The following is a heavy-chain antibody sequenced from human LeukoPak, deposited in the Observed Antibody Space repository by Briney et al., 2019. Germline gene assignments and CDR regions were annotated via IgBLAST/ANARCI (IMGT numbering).Heavy chain of an antibody. V-gene: IGHV3-30*04. D-gene: IGHD6-13*01. CDR2: ISYDGSNK. CDR1: GFTFSSYA. Sequence: GGSLRLSCAASGFTFSSYAMHWVRQAPGKGLEWVAVISYDGSNKYYADSVKGRFTISRDNSKNTLYLQMNSLRAEDTAVYYCARDIRIAAAYGMDVWGQGTTVTVSS. CDR3: ARDIRIAAAYGMDV. J-gene: IGHJ6*02.